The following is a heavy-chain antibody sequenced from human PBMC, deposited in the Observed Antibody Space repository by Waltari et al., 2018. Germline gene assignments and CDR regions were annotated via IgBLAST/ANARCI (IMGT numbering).Heavy chain of an antibody. D-gene: IGHD6-13*01. V-gene: IGHV4-34*01. J-gene: IGHJ4*02. CDR2: INHSGST. CDR1: GGSFSGYY. Sequence: QVQLQQWGAGLLKPSETLSLTCAVYGGSFSGYYWSWIRQPPGKGLEWIGEINHSGSTNHNPSIKSRVTIAVETSKNQFSLELGSVTAADTAVYYCARRARSSWYYQGGYFDYWGQGTLVTVSS. CDR3: ARRARSSWYYQGGYFDY.